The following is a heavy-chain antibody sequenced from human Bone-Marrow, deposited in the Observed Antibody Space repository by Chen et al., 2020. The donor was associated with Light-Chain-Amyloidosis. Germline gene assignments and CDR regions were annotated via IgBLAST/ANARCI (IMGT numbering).Heavy chain of an antibody. Sequence: EVQLVESGGGLVKPGGSLRLSCTTSGFTFTNAWMSWVRQVPGKGLELIGRSKSRADGGTTDYAESVRGRVTISRDSSKDTLYLEMNSLKAEDTAVYYCTTQYAYSHLFTGYSYFDYWGQGTLVSVSS. CDR3: TTQYAYSHLFTGYSYFDY. CDR1: GFTFTNAW. CDR2: SKSRADGGTT. V-gene: IGHV3-15*01. D-gene: IGHD3-9*01. J-gene: IGHJ4*02.